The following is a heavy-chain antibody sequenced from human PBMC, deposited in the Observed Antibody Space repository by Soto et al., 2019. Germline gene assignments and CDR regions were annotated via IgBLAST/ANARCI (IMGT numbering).Heavy chain of an antibody. J-gene: IGHJ4*02. CDR1: GGSFSDYSWN. CDR2: INHSGST. D-gene: IGHD1-20*01. Sequence: SETLSLTCAVYGGSFSDYSWNWNWIRQPPGKGLEWSGEINHSGSTSHNPSLKSRVTLSLVTSKSQFSLSLRSATAAGTATYYCARGTRALITSFFAYWGQGIPVTVSS. CDR3: ARGTRALITSFFAY. V-gene: IGHV4-34*01.